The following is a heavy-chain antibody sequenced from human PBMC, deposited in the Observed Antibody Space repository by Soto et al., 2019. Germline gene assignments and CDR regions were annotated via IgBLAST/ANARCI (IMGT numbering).Heavy chain of an antibody. Sequence: QVHLVQSGAEVKKPGSSVKVSCKASGGTFRSYAISWVRQAPGQGLEWMGGIIPIFGTANYVQKFQGRVKSTADESTSTADMELSSLKSEDTAVYYCAGSADSSGWYYFEYWGQGTRVTVSS. CDR2: IIPIFGTA. J-gene: IGHJ4*02. D-gene: IGHD6-19*01. CDR3: AGSADSSGWYYFEY. V-gene: IGHV1-69*12. CDR1: GGTFRSYA.